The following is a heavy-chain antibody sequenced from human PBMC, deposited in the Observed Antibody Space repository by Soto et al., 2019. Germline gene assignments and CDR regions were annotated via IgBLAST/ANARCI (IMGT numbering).Heavy chain of an antibody. J-gene: IGHJ5*02. CDR3: ARDQGRKDGSGSYYPNRFDP. CDR2: ISGYNGNT. CDR1: GYTFSSYG. Sequence: QVQLVQSGAEVKKPGASVKVSCKASGYTFSSYGITWVRQAPGQGLEWMGWISGYNGNTNYAQKVQGRVTMTTDTSTSTAYMELRSLRSGDTAVYYCARDQGRKDGSGSYYPNRFDPWGQGTLVTVSS. D-gene: IGHD3-10*01. V-gene: IGHV1-18*01.